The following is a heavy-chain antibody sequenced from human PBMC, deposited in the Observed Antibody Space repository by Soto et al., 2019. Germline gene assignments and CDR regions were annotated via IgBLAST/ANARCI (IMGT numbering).Heavy chain of an antibody. D-gene: IGHD3-10*01. Sequence: EVQLLESGGDLIQPGGSLRLSCAASGFTFSYYAMNWVRQAPGQGLEWVSGISGSGAVTYYADSVKGRFTVSRDNSKNTLYLQMNRLRVEDTAVYYCAKASLWFGEELTGYWGQGTLVTVPS. J-gene: IGHJ4*02. CDR2: ISGSGAVT. V-gene: IGHV3-23*01. CDR3: AKASLWFGEELTGY. CDR1: GFTFSYYA.